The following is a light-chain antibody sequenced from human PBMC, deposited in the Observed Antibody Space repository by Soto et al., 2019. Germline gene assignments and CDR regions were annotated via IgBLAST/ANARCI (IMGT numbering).Light chain of an antibody. Sequence: EIVLTQSPGTLSLSPGERATLSCRASQSVSSYLAWYQQKPGQAPRLLIYDASTRATGISARFSGSASGSDFTLTISSLEPEDFAIYYCQQRSNWPVTFGQGTKVEVK. CDR2: DAS. J-gene: IGKJ1*01. CDR1: QSVSSY. CDR3: QQRSNWPVT. V-gene: IGKV3-11*01.